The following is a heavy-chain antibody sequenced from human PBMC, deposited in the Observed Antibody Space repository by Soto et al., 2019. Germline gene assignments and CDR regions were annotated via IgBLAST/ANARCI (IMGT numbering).Heavy chain of an antibody. CDR3: AGRSSLASVQVYFGEISNYNWFDP. V-gene: IGHV4-39*01. D-gene: IGHD3-10*01. Sequence: QLQLQESGPGLVKPSETLSLTCTVSNGSISSAIYYWGWIRQPPGKGLEWIGSISHRGSTYYNPSLQGRVTISVDTSKIQFSLKLSSVTAADTAVYFCAGRSSLASVQVYFGEISNYNWFDPWGQGTLVTVSS. CDR1: NGSISSAIYY. CDR2: ISHRGST. J-gene: IGHJ5*02.